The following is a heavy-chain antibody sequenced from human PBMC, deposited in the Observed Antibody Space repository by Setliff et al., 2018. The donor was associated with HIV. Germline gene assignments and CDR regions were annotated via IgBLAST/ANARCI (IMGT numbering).Heavy chain of an antibody. CDR2: IYTSGST. D-gene: IGHD2-21*02. CDR1: GASISSGRYY. J-gene: IGHJ6*03. CDR3: AREGWGLLRESHYYYYMDV. V-gene: IGHV4-61*09. Sequence: SETLSLTCSVSGASISSGRYYWTWIRQPAGKGLEWIGHIYTSGSTNYKPSLRSRVTISVDTPKNQFSLRLSSVTAADTAVYYCAREGWGLLRESHYYYYMDVWGKGTTVTV.